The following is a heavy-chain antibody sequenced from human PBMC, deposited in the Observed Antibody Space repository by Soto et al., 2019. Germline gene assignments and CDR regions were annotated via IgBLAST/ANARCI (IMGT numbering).Heavy chain of an antibody. D-gene: IGHD3-3*01. Sequence: PSETLSLTCSVSGYSISSGYYWGWIWQPPGKGLEWIGSIYHSGSTYYNPSLKSRVTISVDTSKNQFSLKLSSVTAADTAVYYCARVRVFGCRLFDYWGQGTLVTVSS. CDR2: IYHSGST. CDR1: GYSISSGYY. CDR3: ARVRVFGCRLFDY. V-gene: IGHV4-38-2*02. J-gene: IGHJ4*02.